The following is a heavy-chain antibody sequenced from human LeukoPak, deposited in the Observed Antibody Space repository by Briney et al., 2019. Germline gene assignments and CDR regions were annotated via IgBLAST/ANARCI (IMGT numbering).Heavy chain of an antibody. CDR2: IYYSRST. V-gene: IGHV4-61*01. Sequence: SETLSLTCTVSGGSVSSGSYYWSWIRQPPGKGLEWIGYIYYSRSTNYNPSLKSRVTISVDTSKNQFSLKLSSVTAADTAVYYCAREGYYYYYGMDVWGQGTTVTVSS. CDR3: AREGYYYYYGMDV. CDR1: GGSVSSGSYY. J-gene: IGHJ6*02.